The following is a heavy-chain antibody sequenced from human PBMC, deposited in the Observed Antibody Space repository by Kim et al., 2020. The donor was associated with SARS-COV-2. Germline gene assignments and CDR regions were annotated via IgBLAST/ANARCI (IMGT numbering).Heavy chain of an antibody. J-gene: IGHJ5*02. Sequence: YEQKFQERVTITRDMSTRTAYMELSSLRSEDTAVYYCAADNGGYSGYGSWGQGTLVTVSS. D-gene: IGHD5-12*01. CDR3: AADNGGYSGYGS. V-gene: IGHV1-58*01.